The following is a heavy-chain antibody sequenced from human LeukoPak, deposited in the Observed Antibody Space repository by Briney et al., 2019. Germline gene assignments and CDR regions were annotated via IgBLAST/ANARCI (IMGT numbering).Heavy chain of an antibody. J-gene: IGHJ3*02. D-gene: IGHD4-11*01. CDR2: IFTSGST. CDR3: ARAPVTVKDSFDI. CDR1: GGSINNYY. Sequence: KPSETLSLTCAVSGGSINNYYWSWIRQPAGQGLEWIGRIFTSGSTNYNASLKSRVAMSVYTSKNQFSLKLRSMTAADTAVYYCARAPVTVKDSFDIWGQGTMVTVSS. V-gene: IGHV4-4*07.